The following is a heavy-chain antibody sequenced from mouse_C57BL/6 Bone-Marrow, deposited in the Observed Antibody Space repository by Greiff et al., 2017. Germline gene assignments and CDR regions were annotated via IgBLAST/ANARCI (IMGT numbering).Heavy chain of an antibody. CDR1: GFTFSDAW. V-gene: IGHV6-6*01. D-gene: IGHD1-1*01. Sequence: EVKVEESGGGLVQPGGSMKLSCAASGFTFSDAWMDWVRQSPEKGLEWVAEIRNKANNHATYYAESVKGRFTISRDDSKSSVYLQMNSLRAEDTGIYYCTREGNITTPSWFAYWGQGTLVTVSA. CDR3: TREGNITTPSWFAY. CDR2: IRNKANNHAT. J-gene: IGHJ3*01.